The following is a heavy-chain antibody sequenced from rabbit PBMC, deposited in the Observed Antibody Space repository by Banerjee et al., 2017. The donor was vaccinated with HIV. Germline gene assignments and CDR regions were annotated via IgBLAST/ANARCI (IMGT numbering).Heavy chain of an antibody. CDR1: GFDLTNDY. CDR3: ARWGYGMDL. D-gene: IGHD3-1*01. V-gene: IGHV1S7*01. Sequence: QSLEESGGDLVKPGASLILTCTASGFDLTNDYMTWVRQAPGKGLEWIGYIDPVFSSTYYARWVNGRFTISSDNAQNTVDLQMNSLTAADTATYFCARWGYGMDLWGQGTLVTVS. CDR2: IDPVFSST. J-gene: IGHJ6*01.